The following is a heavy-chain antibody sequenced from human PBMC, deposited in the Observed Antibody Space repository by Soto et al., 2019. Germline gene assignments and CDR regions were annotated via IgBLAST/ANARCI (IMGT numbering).Heavy chain of an antibody. Sequence: SAKVSCKASGGSFSSYTISWVRQAPGQGLEWMGRIIPILGIANYAQKFQGRVTITADKSTSTAYMELSSLRSEDTAVYYCARGLDTAMVPFDYWGQGTLVSVSS. J-gene: IGHJ4*02. V-gene: IGHV1-69*02. D-gene: IGHD5-18*01. CDR3: ARGLDTAMVPFDY. CDR1: GGSFSSYT. CDR2: IIPILGIA.